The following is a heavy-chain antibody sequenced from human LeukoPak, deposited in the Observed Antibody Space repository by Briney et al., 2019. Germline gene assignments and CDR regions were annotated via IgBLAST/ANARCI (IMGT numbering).Heavy chain of an antibody. CDR3: ARDLGDYGASEYYFDY. V-gene: IGHV4-4*07. CDR2: IYTSGST. Sequence: SETLSLTCTVSGGSVSSYYWSRIRQPAGKGLEWIGRIYTSGSTNYNPSLKSRVTMSVDTSKNQFSLKLSSVTAADTAVYYCARDLGDYGASEYYFDYWGQGTLVTVSS. D-gene: IGHD3-16*01. J-gene: IGHJ4*02. CDR1: GGSVSSYY.